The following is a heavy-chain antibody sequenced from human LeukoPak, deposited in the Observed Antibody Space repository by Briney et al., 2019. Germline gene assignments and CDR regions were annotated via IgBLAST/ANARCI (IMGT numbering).Heavy chain of an antibody. CDR1: GYTFTSYY. V-gene: IGHV1-2*02. CDR2: INPNSGGT. J-gene: IGHJ4*02. CDR3: ARDDSPLPYYFDY. Sequence: GASVKVSCKASGYTFTSYYMHWVRQAPGQGLEWMGWINPNSGGTNYAQKFRGRVTMTRDTSISTAYMELSRLRSDDTAVYYCARDDSPLPYYFDYWGQGTLVTVSS. D-gene: IGHD2-21*01.